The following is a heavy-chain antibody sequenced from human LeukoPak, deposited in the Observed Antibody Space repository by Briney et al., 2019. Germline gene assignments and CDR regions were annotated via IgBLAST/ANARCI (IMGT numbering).Heavy chain of an antibody. D-gene: IGHD3-9*01. V-gene: IGHV3-23*01. CDR1: GFTFSSFS. CDR2: ITYDSANK. CDR3: AKRKPSDSLTVVEY. Sequence: GGSLRLSCTTSGFTFSSFSMSWVRQTPGKGLEWVSTITYDSANKWHADSVKGRFTISRDNSKNTLYLQMHSLRADDTALYCCAKRKPSDSLTVVEYWGQGAMVTVSS. J-gene: IGHJ4*02.